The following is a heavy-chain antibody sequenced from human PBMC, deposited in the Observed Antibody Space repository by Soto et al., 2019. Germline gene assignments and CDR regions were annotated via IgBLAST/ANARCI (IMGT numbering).Heavy chain of an antibody. J-gene: IGHJ4*02. D-gene: IGHD3-22*01. CDR3: AKRGIVVFTSNPIFDY. V-gene: IGHV3-23*01. Sequence: HPGGSLRLSCAASGFTFSSYAMSWFRQAPGKGLEWVSGISDSGGSTYYADSVKGRFTISRDNSKNTLYLQMNSLRAEDTAVYYCAKRGIVVFTSNPIFDYWGQGTQVTVSS. CDR1: GFTFSSYA. CDR2: ISDSGGST.